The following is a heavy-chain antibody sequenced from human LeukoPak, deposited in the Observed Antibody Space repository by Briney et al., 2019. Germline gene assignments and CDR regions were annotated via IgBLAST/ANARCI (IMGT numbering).Heavy chain of an antibody. V-gene: IGHV4-59*02. D-gene: IGHD3-22*01. J-gene: IGHJ4*02. CDR2: ISDSGRT. CDR1: GASVNSYY. CDR3: TKGYYEPFDS. Sequence: SETLSHTCTVSGASVNSYYWDWIRQPPGKGLEWIGCISDSGRTYYNPSLKSRVTISLGTSNNQFSLGLTSVTAADSAMYYCTKGYYEPFDSWGQGTLVTVSS.